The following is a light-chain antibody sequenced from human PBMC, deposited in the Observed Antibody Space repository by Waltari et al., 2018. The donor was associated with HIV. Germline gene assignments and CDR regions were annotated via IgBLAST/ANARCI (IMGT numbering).Light chain of an antibody. Sequence: QSALTQPASVSGSPGQSITIPCTGTRSDFVNYNYVSWYQQHPGKVPKLMIYDVSKRPSGVSNRLSGSKSGNTASLTISGLQAEDEADYYCCSYAGTNTYVFGSGTKVTVL. CDR1: RSDFVNYNY. CDR3: CSYAGTNTYV. V-gene: IGLV2-23*02. J-gene: IGLJ1*01. CDR2: DVS.